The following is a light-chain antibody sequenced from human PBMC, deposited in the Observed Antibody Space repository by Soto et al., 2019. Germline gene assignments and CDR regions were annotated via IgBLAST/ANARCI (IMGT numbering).Light chain of an antibody. J-gene: IGKJ1*01. CDR3: QQYSSSPRT. CDR2: DAS. CDR1: QSVSSY. V-gene: IGKV3D-15*01. Sequence: EIVMTQSPATLSVSPGERAPLSCRPSQSVSSYLAWYQQKPGQAPRLLMYDASTRATGVPARFSGSGSGTDFTLTISSLEPEDVALYYCQQYSSSPRTFGQGTKVDIK.